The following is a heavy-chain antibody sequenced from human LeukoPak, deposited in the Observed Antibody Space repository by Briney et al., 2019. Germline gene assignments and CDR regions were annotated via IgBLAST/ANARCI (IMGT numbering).Heavy chain of an antibody. D-gene: IGHD3-10*01. CDR1: GFTFSRHA. Sequence: GGSLRLPCAASGFTFSRHAMSWVRQAPGKGLEWVSGISGSGGNTYYADSVKGRFTISRDNSRNTLYLQMNSLRAEDTAVYYCAKETGSYEATFDYWGQGAPVTVSS. J-gene: IGHJ4*02. CDR2: ISGSGGNT. CDR3: AKETGSYEATFDY. V-gene: IGHV3-23*01.